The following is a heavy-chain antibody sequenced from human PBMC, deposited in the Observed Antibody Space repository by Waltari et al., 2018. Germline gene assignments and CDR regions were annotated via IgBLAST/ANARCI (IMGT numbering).Heavy chain of an antibody. Sequence: EVQLLESGGVLVQPGGSLRLSCAASGFSFASYAMRWVRQAPGKGLEGVSSIMGSGENTYYADSVKGRFTIARDSSSNTLYLQMNSLRAEDSAVYFCAKDESNYDPVYSTNHFDSWGQGTLVTVSS. CDR2: IMGSGENT. J-gene: IGHJ4*02. V-gene: IGHV3-23*01. CDR1: GFSFASYA. CDR3: AKDESNYDPVYSTNHFDS. D-gene: IGHD4-4*01.